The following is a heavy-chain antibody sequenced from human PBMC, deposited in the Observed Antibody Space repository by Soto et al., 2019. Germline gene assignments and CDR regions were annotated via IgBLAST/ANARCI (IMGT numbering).Heavy chain of an antibody. Sequence: QVQLQESGPGLVKPSETLSLTCTVSGGSISSYYWSWIRQPPGKGLEWIGYIYYSGSTNYNPSLKSRVTISVDTSKNQFSLKLSSVTAADTAGYYCARGISSWYANDAFDIWGQGTMVSVSS. CDR1: GGSISSYY. CDR3: ARGISSWYANDAFDI. J-gene: IGHJ3*02. V-gene: IGHV4-59*08. CDR2: IYYSGST. D-gene: IGHD6-13*01.